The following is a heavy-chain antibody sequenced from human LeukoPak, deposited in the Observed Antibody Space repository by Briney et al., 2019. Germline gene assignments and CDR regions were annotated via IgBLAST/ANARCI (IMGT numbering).Heavy chain of an antibody. J-gene: IGHJ6*03. CDR2: IYPGDSDT. V-gene: IGHV5-51*01. Sequence: GESLKISCKGSGYSFTSYWIGWVRQMPGKGLEWMGIIYPGDSDTRYSPSFQGQVTISADKSISTAYLQWSSLKALDTAMYYCARLAAAGKVNYYYYYMDVWGKGTTVTVSS. CDR1: GYSFTSYW. D-gene: IGHD6-13*01. CDR3: ARLAAAGKVNYYYYYMDV.